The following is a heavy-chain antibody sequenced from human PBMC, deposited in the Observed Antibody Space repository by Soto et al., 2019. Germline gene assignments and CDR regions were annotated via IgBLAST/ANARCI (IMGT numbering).Heavy chain of an antibody. V-gene: IGHV1-8*01. CDR3: ARGYCSGGSCYSGNWFDP. CDR2: TNPNSGNT. J-gene: IGHJ5*02. CDR1: GYTFTSYD. D-gene: IGHD2-15*01. Sequence: GASVKVSCKASGYTFTSYDINWVRQATGQGLEWMGWTNPNSGNTGYAQKFQGRVTMTRNTSISTAYMELSSLRSEDTAVYYCARGYCSGGSCYSGNWFDPWGQGTLVTVSS.